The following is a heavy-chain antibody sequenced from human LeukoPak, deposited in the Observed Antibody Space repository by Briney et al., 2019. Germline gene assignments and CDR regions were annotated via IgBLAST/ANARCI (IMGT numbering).Heavy chain of an antibody. CDR3: ATVRGEVDY. CDR2: ISSSSSYI. J-gene: IGHJ4*02. V-gene: IGHV3-21*01. D-gene: IGHD3-10*01. CDR1: GFTFSSCS. Sequence: GGSLRLSCAASGFTFSSCSMNWVRQAPGKGLEWVSSISSSSSYIYYADSVKGLFTISRDNAKNSLYLQMNSLRAEDTAVYYCATVRGEVDYWGQGTLVTVSS.